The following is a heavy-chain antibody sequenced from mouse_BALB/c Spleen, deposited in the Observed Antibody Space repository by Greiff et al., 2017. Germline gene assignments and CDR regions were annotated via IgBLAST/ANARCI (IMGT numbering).Heavy chain of an antibody. CDR2: ISSYYDNT. J-gene: IGHJ4*01. D-gene: IGHD4-1*01. Sequence: QVQLQQSGPELVRPGESVKISCKGSGYTFTDYAMHWVKQSHAKSLEWIGVISSYYDNTNYNQKFKGKATMTVDKSSSTAYMELARLTSEDSAIYYCARGGGTGAMDYWGQGTSVTVSS. CDR3: ARGGGTGAMDY. CDR1: GYTFTDYA. V-gene: IGHV1-67*01.